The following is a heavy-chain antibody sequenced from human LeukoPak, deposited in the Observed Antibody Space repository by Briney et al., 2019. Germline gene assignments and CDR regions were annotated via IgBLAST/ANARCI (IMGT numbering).Heavy chain of an antibody. D-gene: IGHD6-19*01. J-gene: IGHJ4*02. Sequence: GGSLRLSCVVSGITFSSYEMNWVRQAPGKGLEWVSYISTSGSTIYYADSVKGRFTISRDNARNSLYLQMNGLRAEDTAIYYCASPQWLAFWGQGTLVTVSS. CDR1: GITFSSYE. CDR2: ISTSGSTI. V-gene: IGHV3-48*03. CDR3: ASPQWLAF.